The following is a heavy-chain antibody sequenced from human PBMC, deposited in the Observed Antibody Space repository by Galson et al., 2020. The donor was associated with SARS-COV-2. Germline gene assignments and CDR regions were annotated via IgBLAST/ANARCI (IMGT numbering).Heavy chain of an antibody. CDR3: ARAPNFHYYYYYYMDV. J-gene: IGHJ6*03. CDR2: IYTSGST. CDR1: GGSISSGSYY. V-gene: IGHV4-61*09. Sequence: SETLSLTCTVSGGSISSGSYYWSWIRQPAGKGLEWIGHIYTSGSTNYNPSLKSRVTISVDTSKNQFSLKLSSVTAADTAVYYCARAPNFHYYYYYYMDVWGKGTTVTVSS.